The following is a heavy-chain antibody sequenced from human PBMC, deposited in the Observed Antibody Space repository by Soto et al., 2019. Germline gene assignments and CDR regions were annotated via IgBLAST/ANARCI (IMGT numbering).Heavy chain of an antibody. D-gene: IGHD5-18*01. CDR2: IYLGDSDT. V-gene: IGHV5-51*01. CDR3: ASVGDTATGSYFDY. Sequence: PGESLKISCKGAGYRFTNYWIGWVRQMPGKGLEWMGIIYLGDSDTKYSPSFQGQVTMSADKSNSTAYLQWSSLTASDTAMYYCASVGDTATGSYFDYWGQGTLVTVSS. CDR1: GYRFTNYW. J-gene: IGHJ4*02.